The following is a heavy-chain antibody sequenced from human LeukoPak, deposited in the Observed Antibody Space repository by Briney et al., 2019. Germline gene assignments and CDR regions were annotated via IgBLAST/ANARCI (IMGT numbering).Heavy chain of an antibody. CDR3: TTSLRFLEWLSHDAFDI. Sequence: GGSLRLSCAASGFTFSNAWMSWVRQAPGKGLEWVGRIKSKTDGGTTDYAAPVKGRFTISRDDSKNTLYLQMNSLKTEDTAVYYCTTSLRFLEWLSHDAFDIWGQGTMVTVSS. CDR1: GFTFSNAW. D-gene: IGHD3-3*01. V-gene: IGHV3-15*01. CDR2: IKSKTDGGTT. J-gene: IGHJ3*02.